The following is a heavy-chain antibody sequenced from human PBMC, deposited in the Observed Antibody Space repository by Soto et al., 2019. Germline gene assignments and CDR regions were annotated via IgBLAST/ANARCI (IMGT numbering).Heavy chain of an antibody. D-gene: IGHD1-7*01. CDR2: IIPILGIA. CDR3: ARDNEDWNYDY. V-gene: IGHV1-69*08. Sequence: QVQLVQSGAEVKKPGSSVKVSCKASGGTFSSYTISWVRQAPGQGLEWMGRIIPILGIANYAQKFQGRVTITADKSTSTAYMELSSLRSEDTAVYYCARDNEDWNYDYWVQGTLVTVSS. J-gene: IGHJ4*02. CDR1: GGTFSSYT.